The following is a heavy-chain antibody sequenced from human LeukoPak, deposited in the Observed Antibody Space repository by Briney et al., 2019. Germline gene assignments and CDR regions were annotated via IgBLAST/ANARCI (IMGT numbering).Heavy chain of an antibody. V-gene: IGHV3-23*01. CDR2: VSRSGGGT. D-gene: IGHD2-21*02. J-gene: IGHJ4*02. CDR3: ARETNDYFFDS. Sequence: GGSLRLSCAASGFTLSSYAMSWVRQAPGKGLEWASAVSRSGGGTFYADSVKGRVTISRDSSRNTLYLQMNSLRAEDTAVYYCARETNDYFFDSWGQGTLVTVSS. CDR1: GFTLSSYA.